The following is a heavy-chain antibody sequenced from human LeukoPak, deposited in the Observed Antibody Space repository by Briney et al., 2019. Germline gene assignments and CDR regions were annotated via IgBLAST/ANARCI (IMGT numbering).Heavy chain of an antibody. D-gene: IGHD3-10*01. CDR3: ARGYGSFGPHFDP. CDR2: IYYSGST. J-gene: IGHJ5*02. Sequence: SETLSLTCTVSCGSISSGGYYWSWIRQHPGKGLEWIGYIYYSGSTYYNPSLKSRVTISVDTSQNQFSLKLCSVTPADTAVYYCARGYGSFGPHFDPWGQGTLVTVSS. V-gene: IGHV4-31*03. CDR1: CGSISSGGYY.